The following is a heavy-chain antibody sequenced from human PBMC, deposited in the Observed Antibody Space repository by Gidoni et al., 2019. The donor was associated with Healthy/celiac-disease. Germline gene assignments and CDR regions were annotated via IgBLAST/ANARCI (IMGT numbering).Heavy chain of an antibody. Sequence: EVQLVESGGGVVQPGGSLQLSCAASRFTFRGSAMHWVRQASGKGLEWVGRIRSKANSYATAYAASVKGRFTISRDDSKNTAYLQMNSLKTEDTAVYYCTRHLEVAKGWFDPWGQGTLVTVSS. CDR2: IRSKANSYAT. V-gene: IGHV3-73*02. J-gene: IGHJ5*02. CDR3: TRHLEVAKGWFDP. CDR1: RFTFRGSA. D-gene: IGHD5-12*01.